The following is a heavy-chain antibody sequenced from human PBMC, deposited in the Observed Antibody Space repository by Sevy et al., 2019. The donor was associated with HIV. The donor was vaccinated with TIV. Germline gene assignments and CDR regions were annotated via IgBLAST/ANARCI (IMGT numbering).Heavy chain of an antibody. V-gene: IGHV3-7*01. D-gene: IGHD6-19*01. CDR3: ASEGRQWLVRRYYYYGMDV. CDR2: IKQDGSEK. CDR1: GFTFSSYW. Sequence: GGSLRLSCAASGFTFSSYWMSWVRQAPGKGLEWVANIKQDGSEKDYVDSVKGRFTISRDNAKNSLYLQMNSLRAEDTAVYYCASEGRQWLVRRYYYYGMDVWGQGTTVTVSS. J-gene: IGHJ6*02.